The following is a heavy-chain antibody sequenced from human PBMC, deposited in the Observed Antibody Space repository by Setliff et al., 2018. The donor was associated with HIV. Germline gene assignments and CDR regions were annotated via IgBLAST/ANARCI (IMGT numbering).Heavy chain of an antibody. D-gene: IGHD2-15*01. J-gene: IGHJ6*02. CDR1: GFTFGSYA. Sequence: GGSLRLSCAPSGFTFGSYAMSWVRQAPGKGLEWVSVISGSGDSTFYADSLKGRFTISRDNSKNTLYLQMNSLRAEDAAVYYCAKTLPTLYPPHDYYFAMDIWGQGTTVTVSS. V-gene: IGHV3-23*01. CDR2: ISGSGDST. CDR3: AKTLPTLYPPHDYYFAMDI.